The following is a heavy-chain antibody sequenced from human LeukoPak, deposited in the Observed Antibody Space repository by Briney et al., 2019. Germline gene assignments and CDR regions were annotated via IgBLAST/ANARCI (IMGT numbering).Heavy chain of an antibody. J-gene: IGHJ4*02. CDR1: GFTFSSYA. Sequence: GGSLRLSCAASGFTFSSYAMSWVRQAPGKGLEWVSTVTSGGGSTYYADSVKGRFTISRDNAKNSLYLQMDSLRAEDTAVYYCARGGIFDYWGQGTLVTVSS. D-gene: IGHD3-10*01. CDR2: VTSGGGST. V-gene: IGHV3-23*01. CDR3: ARGGIFDY.